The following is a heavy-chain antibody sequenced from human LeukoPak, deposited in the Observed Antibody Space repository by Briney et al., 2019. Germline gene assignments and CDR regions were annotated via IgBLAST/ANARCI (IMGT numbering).Heavy chain of an antibody. CDR2: IYYSGST. J-gene: IGHJ5*02. CDR1: GGSISSYY. V-gene: IGHV4-59*08. D-gene: IGHD4-17*01. Sequence: PSETLSVTCTVSGGSISSYYWSWIRQPPGKGLEWIGYIYYSGSTNYNPSLKSRVTISVDTSKNQFSLKLSSVTAADTAVYYCARRRDYGDYWFDPWGQGTLVTVSS. CDR3: ARRRDYGDYWFDP.